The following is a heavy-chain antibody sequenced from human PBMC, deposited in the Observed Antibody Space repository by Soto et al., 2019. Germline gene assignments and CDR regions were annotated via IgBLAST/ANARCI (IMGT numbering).Heavy chain of an antibody. D-gene: IGHD3-10*01. J-gene: IGHJ5*02. CDR2: ITPIFGTP. CDR3: ARVHSSGIFYFVDP. CDR1: GGTFDSYV. Sequence: SVKVSCKASGGTFDSYVISWLRQAPGQGLEWMGGITPIFGTPNYAQKFRGRVTISADESTSTAYLELSSLTSDDTAVYYCARVHSSGIFYFVDPWGQGTLVTVSS. V-gene: IGHV1-69*13.